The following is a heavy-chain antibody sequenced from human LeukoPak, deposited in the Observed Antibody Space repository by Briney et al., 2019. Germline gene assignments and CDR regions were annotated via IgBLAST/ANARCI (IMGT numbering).Heavy chain of an antibody. Sequence: ASVKVSCKASGYTFTGYYMHWVRQAPGQGLEWMGRINPNSGGTNYAQKFQGRVTMTRDTSISTAYMELSRLRSDDTAVYYCAKGWFGELSPLYFDYWGQGTLVTVSS. J-gene: IGHJ4*02. V-gene: IGHV1-2*02. D-gene: IGHD3-10*01. CDR3: AKGWFGELSPLYFDY. CDR2: INPNSGGT. CDR1: GYTFTGYY.